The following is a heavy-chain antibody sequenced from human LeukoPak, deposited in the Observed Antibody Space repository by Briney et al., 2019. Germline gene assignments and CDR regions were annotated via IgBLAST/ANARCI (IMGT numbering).Heavy chain of an antibody. CDR2: INAANGNT. Sequence: ASVKVSCKASGYTFTSYGISWVRQAPGQGLEWMGWINAANGNTKYSQKFQGRVTIARDTSASAAYMALSSLRSEDTAVYYCARGHNYYDSSDYFYGFDYWGQGTLVTVSS. J-gene: IGHJ4*02. V-gene: IGHV1-3*01. D-gene: IGHD3-22*01. CDR3: ARGHNYYDSSDYFYGFDY. CDR1: GYTFTSYG.